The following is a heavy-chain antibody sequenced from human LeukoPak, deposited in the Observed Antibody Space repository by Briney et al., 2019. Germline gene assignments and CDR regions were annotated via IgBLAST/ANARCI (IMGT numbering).Heavy chain of an antibody. CDR3: ARRRGSSLIPFDY. J-gene: IGHJ4*02. CDR2: IYYSGST. V-gene: IGHV4-61*01. Sequence: PSETLSLTCTVSGGSVSSGSYYWSWIRQPPGKGLEWIGYIYYSGSTNYNPSLKSRVTISVDKSKNQFSLKLSSVTAADTAVYYCARRRGSSLIPFDYWGQGTLVTVSS. D-gene: IGHD6-13*01. CDR1: GGSVSSGSYY.